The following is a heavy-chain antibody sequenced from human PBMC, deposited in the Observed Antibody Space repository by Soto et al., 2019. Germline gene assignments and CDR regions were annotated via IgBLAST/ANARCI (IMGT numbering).Heavy chain of an antibody. Sequence: SETLSLSCTGSGGSVSSGSYYWSWIRQPPGKGLEWIGYISYSGSTNYNPSLKSRVTISVDTSKNQFSLKLSSVTAADTAVYYCARDLGSSFWFDPWGQGTLVTVSS. CDR1: GGSVSSGSYY. CDR3: ARDLGSSFWFDP. J-gene: IGHJ5*02. CDR2: ISYSGST. V-gene: IGHV4-61*01. D-gene: IGHD6-13*01.